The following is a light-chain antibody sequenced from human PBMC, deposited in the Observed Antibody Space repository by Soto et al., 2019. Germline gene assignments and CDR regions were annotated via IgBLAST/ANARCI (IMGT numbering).Light chain of an antibody. CDR2: DVS. CDR3: SSYTTSSTLRYV. CDR1: NSKVGGYNY. J-gene: IGLJ1*01. Sequence: QSALTQPASVSGSPGQSITISCTRTNSKVGGYNYVSWFRQHPGKAPKLVIYDVSNRPSGVSGRFSGSKSGNTASLSISGLQAEGEADYYCSSYTTSSTLRYVFGTGTKVTVL. V-gene: IGLV2-14*01.